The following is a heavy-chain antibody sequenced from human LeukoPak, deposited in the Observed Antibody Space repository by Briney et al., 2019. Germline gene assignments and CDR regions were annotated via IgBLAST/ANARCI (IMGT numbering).Heavy chain of an antibody. CDR3: ATDRPYVWGSYHPNFDY. CDR1: GHTLTELS. CDR2: FDPEDGET. V-gene: IGHV1-24*01. D-gene: IGHD3-16*02. J-gene: IGHJ4*02. Sequence: GASVKVSCKVSGHTLTELSMHWVRQAPGKGLEWMGGFDPEDGETIYAQRFQGRVTMTEDTSTDTAYMELSSLRSEDTAVYYCATDRPYVWGSYHPNFDYWGQGTLVTVSS.